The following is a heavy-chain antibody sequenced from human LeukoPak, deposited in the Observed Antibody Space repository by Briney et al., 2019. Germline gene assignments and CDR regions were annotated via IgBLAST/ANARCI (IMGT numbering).Heavy chain of an antibody. D-gene: IGHD3-10*01. Sequence: ASETLSLTCTVSGGSISSYYWSWLRQPPGKGLEWIGYIYYSGSTNYNPSLKSRVTISVDTSKNQFSLKLSSVTAADTAVYYCARNYGSGNPYYYYGMDVWGQGTTVTVSS. V-gene: IGHV4-59*08. CDR1: GGSISSYY. J-gene: IGHJ6*02. CDR2: IYYSGST. CDR3: ARNYGSGNPYYYYGMDV.